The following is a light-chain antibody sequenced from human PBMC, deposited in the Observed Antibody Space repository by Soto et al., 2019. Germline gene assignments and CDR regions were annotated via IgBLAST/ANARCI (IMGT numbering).Light chain of an antibody. J-gene: IGKJ1*01. Sequence: SVLTQSPGTLSLSPWERATLSCRASQRVSSSYLAWYQQKPGQAPRLLIYGASSRATGIPDRFSGSGSGTDFTLTISRLEPEDFAVYYCQQYGSSHRTFGQRTKVDIK. CDR2: GAS. V-gene: IGKV3-20*01. CDR1: QRVSSSY. CDR3: QQYGSSHRT.